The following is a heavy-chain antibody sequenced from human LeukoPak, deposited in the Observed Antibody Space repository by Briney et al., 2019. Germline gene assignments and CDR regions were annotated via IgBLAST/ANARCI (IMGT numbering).Heavy chain of an antibody. CDR3: ASWVLTGYFDY. J-gene: IGHJ4*02. V-gene: IGHV4-39*07. Sequence: PSETLSLTCTVSGGSISSSSYYWGWIRQPPGKGLEWIGSIYYSGSTYYNPSLKSRVTISVDTSKNQFSLKLSSVTAADTAVYYCASWVLTGYFDYWGQGTLVTVSS. D-gene: IGHD3-9*01. CDR2: IYYSGST. CDR1: GGSISSSSYY.